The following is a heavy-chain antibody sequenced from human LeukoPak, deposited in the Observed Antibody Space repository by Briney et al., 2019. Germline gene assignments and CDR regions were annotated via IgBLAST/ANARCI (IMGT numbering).Heavy chain of an antibody. V-gene: IGHV3-66*01. Sequence: PGGSLRLSCAASGFTVSSDYMSWVRQAPGKGLEWVSVIYSGGTTHYADSVKGRFTISRDNSKNTLYLQMNSLRAEDTAVYYCARWGQQTLFDYWGQGTLVTVSS. CDR3: ARWGQQTLFDY. D-gene: IGHD6-13*01. CDR1: GFTVSSDY. CDR2: IYSGGTT. J-gene: IGHJ4*02.